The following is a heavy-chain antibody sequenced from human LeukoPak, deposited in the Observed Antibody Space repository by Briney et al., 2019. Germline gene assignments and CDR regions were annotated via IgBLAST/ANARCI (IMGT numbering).Heavy chain of an antibody. Sequence: GGSLRLSSAASGFTFSSYSMNWVRQAPGKGLEWVSCISSSSSYIYYADSVKGRFTISRDNAKNSLYLQMNSLRAEDTAVYYCARAHNWKYGSFDFWGQGTLVTVSS. CDR3: ARAHNWKYGSFDF. J-gene: IGHJ4*02. CDR1: GFTFSSYS. V-gene: IGHV3-21*01. CDR2: ISSSSSYI. D-gene: IGHD1-7*01.